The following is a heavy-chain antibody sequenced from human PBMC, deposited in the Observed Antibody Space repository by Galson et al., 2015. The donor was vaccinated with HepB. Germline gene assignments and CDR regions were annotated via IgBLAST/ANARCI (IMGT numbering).Heavy chain of an antibody. CDR2: INSDGSST. D-gene: IGHD1-26*01. CDR1: GFTFSSYW. Sequence: LRLSCAASGFTFSSYWMHWVRQAPGKGLVWVSCINSDGSSTSYADSVKGRFTISRDNAKNTLYLQMNSLRAEDTAVYYCARDDRWELLSSYYYYYYGMDVWGQGTTVTVSS. J-gene: IGHJ6*02. V-gene: IGHV3-74*01. CDR3: ARDDRWELLSSYYYYYYGMDV.